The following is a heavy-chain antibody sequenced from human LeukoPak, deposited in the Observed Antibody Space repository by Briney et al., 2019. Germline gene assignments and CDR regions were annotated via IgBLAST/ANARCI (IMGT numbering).Heavy chain of an antibody. J-gene: IGHJ4*02. Sequence: GGSLRLSCSASGSTFSSFAMHWVRQAPGKGLEYVAAISRNGGSTYYADSVKGRFTISRDNSKSTLYLQMSSLRAEDTAVYLCVKDLRSDFMGVLSRYLSYWGQGTLVTVSS. CDR1: GSTFSSFA. D-gene: IGHD2/OR15-2a*01. V-gene: IGHV3-64D*09. CDR3: VKDLRSDFMGVLSRYLSY. CDR2: ISRNGGST.